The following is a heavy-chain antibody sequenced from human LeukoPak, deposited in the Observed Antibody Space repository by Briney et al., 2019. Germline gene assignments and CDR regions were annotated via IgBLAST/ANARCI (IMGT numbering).Heavy chain of an antibody. V-gene: IGHV3-30-3*01. CDR3: AKVDVLNWFDP. J-gene: IGHJ5*02. CDR2: ISYDGSNK. CDR1: GFTFSSYA. Sequence: SGGSLRLSCAASGFTFSSYAMHWVRQAPGKGLEWVAVISYDGSNKYYADSVKGRFTISRDNSKNTLYLQMNSLRAEDTAVYYCAKVDVLNWFDPWGQGTLVTVSS. D-gene: IGHD3/OR15-3a*01.